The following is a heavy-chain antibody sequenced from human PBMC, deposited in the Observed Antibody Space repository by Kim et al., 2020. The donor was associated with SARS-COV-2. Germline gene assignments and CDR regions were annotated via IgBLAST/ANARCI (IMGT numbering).Heavy chain of an antibody. CDR1: GGSFSGYY. Sequence: SETLSLTCAVYGGSFSGYYWSWIHQPPGKGLEWIGEINHSGSTNYNPSLKSRVTISVDTSKNQFSLKLSSVTAADTAVYYCARGRRVVVPAAIREDWFDPWGQGTLVTVSS. V-gene: IGHV4-34*01. D-gene: IGHD2-2*01. CDR3: ARGRRVVVPAAIREDWFDP. CDR2: INHSGST. J-gene: IGHJ5*02.